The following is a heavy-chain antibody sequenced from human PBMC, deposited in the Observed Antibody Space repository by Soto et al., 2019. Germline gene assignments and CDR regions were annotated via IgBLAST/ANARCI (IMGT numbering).Heavy chain of an antibody. V-gene: IGHV3-30*18. D-gene: IGHD3-10*01. Sequence: QVQLVESGGGVVQPGRSLRLSCAASGFTFSSYGMHWVRQAPGKGLEWVAVISYDGSNKYYADSVKGRFTISRDNSKNTLDLQMNSLRAEDTAVYYCAKGNMVRGVYYGMDVWGQGTTVTVSS. J-gene: IGHJ6*02. CDR1: GFTFSSYG. CDR3: AKGNMVRGVYYGMDV. CDR2: ISYDGSNK.